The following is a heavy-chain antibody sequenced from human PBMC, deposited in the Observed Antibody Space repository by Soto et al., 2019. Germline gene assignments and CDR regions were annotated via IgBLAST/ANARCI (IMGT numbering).Heavy chain of an antibody. D-gene: IGHD3-3*01. CDR1: GGSISSGDYY. Sequence: PSETLSLTCTVSGGSISSGDYYWSWIRQPPGKGLEWIGYIYYSGSTYYNPSLKSRVTISVDTSKNQFSLKLSSVTAADTAVYYCARDLAYYDFWSGYLYAFDIWGQGTMVTVSS. CDR3: ARDLAYYDFWSGYLYAFDI. CDR2: IYYSGST. V-gene: IGHV4-30-4*01. J-gene: IGHJ3*02.